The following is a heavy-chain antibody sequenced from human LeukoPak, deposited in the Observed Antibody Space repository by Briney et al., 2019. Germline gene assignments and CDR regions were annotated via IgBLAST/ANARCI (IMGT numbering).Heavy chain of an antibody. CDR3: AAEAGTSYGDYVRFHP. Sequence: GASVKVSCKASGFTFTRSAVQWVRQARGQRPEWIGWIVVGSGTTNYAQKFRERVTITRDMSTSTAYMELSSLRSEDTAVYYCAAEAGTSYGDYVRFHPWGQGTLVTVSS. J-gene: IGHJ5*02. CDR1: GFTFTRSA. V-gene: IGHV1-58*01. D-gene: IGHD4-17*01. CDR2: IVVGSGTT.